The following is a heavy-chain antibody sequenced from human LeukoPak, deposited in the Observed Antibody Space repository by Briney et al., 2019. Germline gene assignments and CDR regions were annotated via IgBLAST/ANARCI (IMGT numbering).Heavy chain of an antibody. CDR2: ISAYNGNT. D-gene: IGHD2-2*02. V-gene: IGHV1-18*01. J-gene: IGHJ4*02. Sequence: GASVTVSCKASGYTFTSYGISWVRQAPGQGLEWMGWISAYNGNTNYAQKLQGRVTMTTDTSTSTAYMELRSLRSDDTAVYYCATPYCSSTSCYTYWVDYSSQGTLVTVSS. CDR1: GYTFTSYG. CDR3: ATPYCSSTSCYTYWVDY.